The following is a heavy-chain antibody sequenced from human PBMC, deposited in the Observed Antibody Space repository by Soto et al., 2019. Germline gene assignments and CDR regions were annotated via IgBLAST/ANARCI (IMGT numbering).Heavy chain of an antibody. V-gene: IGHV3-30*18. CDR1: GFTFSSYC. CDR3: AKVRGGSYLYGMDV. CDR2: ISYDGSNK. J-gene: IGHJ6*02. D-gene: IGHD1-26*01. Sequence: LRLSCTASGFTFSSYCMHWVRQAPGKGLEWVAVISYDGSNKYYADSVKGRFTISRDNSKNTLYLQMNSLRAEDTAVYYCAKVRGGSYLYGMDVWGQGTTVTVS.